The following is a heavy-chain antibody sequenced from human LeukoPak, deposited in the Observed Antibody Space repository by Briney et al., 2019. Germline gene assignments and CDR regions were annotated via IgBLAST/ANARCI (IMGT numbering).Heavy chain of an antibody. J-gene: IGHJ4*02. Sequence: GGSLRLSCAASGFSVSNHYMIWVRQAPGKGPEWVSLIYSEGTTDYAASVKGRFTISRDRFKNTLYLQMNRLRVEDTALYHCARVRLKTMVRGVEDFWGQGTLVTVSS. CDR3: ARVRLKTMVRGVEDF. V-gene: IGHV3-53*01. CDR2: IYSEGTT. CDR1: GFSVSNHY. D-gene: IGHD3-10*01.